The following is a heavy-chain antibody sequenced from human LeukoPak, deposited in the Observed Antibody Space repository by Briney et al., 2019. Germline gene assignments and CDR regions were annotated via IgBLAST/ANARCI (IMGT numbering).Heavy chain of an antibody. J-gene: IGHJ4*02. CDR1: GFTFTNHG. D-gene: IGHD1-7*01. V-gene: IGHV3-33*06. Sequence: GGSLRLSCAASGFTFTNHGMHWVRQAPGKGLEWVAVVWFEGTSKYYADSVKGRFTISRDNTKNTLYLQMNSLRAEDTAVYYCAKDPGRGFSRNYSPYYFDSWGQGTLVTVSS. CDR2: VWFEGTSK. CDR3: AKDPGRGFSRNYSPYYFDS.